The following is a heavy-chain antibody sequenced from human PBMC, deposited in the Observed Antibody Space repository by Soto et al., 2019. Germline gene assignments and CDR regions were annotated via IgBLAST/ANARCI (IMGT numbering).Heavy chain of an antibody. V-gene: IGHV1-8*01. CDR3: FLSGGDYYGSGGRGY. J-gene: IGHJ4*02. CDR2: MNPNSGNT. D-gene: IGHD3-10*01. Sequence: QVQLVQSGAEVKKPGASVKVSCKASGYTFTSYDINWVRQATGQGLEWMGWMNPNSGNTGYAQKFQGRVTMTRNTSISTAYKELSSLRSEDTAVYYCFLSGGDYYGSGGRGYWGQGTLVTVSS. CDR1: GYTFTSYD.